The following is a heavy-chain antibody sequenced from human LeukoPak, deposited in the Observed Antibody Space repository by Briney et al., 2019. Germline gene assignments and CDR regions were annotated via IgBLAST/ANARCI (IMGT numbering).Heavy chain of an antibody. CDR3: ATREALTVTTLGDY. V-gene: IGHV1-3*04. CDR2: INTDNGNT. J-gene: IGHJ4*02. CDR1: GTSFTTNA. D-gene: IGHD4-17*01. Sequence: GASVKVSCEASGTSFTTNAMHWVRQAPGQRLEWMGWINTDNGNTHYLQKFQGRVTITRDTSASTTYMELSSLRSEDTAVYYCATREALTVTTLGDYWGQGTLVTVSS.